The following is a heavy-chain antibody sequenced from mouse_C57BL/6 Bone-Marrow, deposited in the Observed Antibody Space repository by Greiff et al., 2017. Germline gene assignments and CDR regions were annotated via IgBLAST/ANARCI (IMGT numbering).Heavy chain of an antibody. CDR3: ARIYYGNYGYYAMDY. Sequence: DVMLVESGGGLVKPGGSLTLSCAASGFTFSDYGMHWVRQAPEKGLEWVAYISSGSSTIYYADTVKGRFTISRDNAKNTLFLQMTSLRSEDTAMYYCARIYYGNYGYYAMDYWGQGTSVTVSS. J-gene: IGHJ4*01. CDR1: GFTFSDYG. D-gene: IGHD2-1*01. V-gene: IGHV5-17*01. CDR2: ISSGSSTI.